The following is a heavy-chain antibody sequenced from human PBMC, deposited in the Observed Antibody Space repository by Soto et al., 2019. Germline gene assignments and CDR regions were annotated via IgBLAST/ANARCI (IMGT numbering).Heavy chain of an antibody. V-gene: IGHV3-23*01. CDR2: ISGSGGST. CDR1: GFTFSSHS. Sequence: GGSLRLSCAASGFTFSSHSINWVRQAPGKGLEWVSAISGSGGSTYYADSVKGRFTISRDNSKNTLYLQMNSLRAEDTAVYYCAKDSSGGRPVYFDYWGQGTLVTVSS. J-gene: IGHJ4*02. D-gene: IGHD3-10*01. CDR3: AKDSSGGRPVYFDY.